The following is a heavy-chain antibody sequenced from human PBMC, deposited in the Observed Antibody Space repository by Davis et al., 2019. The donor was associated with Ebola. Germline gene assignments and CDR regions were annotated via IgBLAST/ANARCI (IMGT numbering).Heavy chain of an antibody. CDR1: GFTFSSYG. CDR3: ARHPALYY. J-gene: IGHJ4*02. Sequence: MPGGSLRLSCAASGFTFSSYGMHWVRQAPGKGLEWIGSISYSGNTYYNPSLKSRVTLSVDKSKNQFSLKVSSVTDADTAVYFCARHPALYYWGQGTLVTASS. V-gene: IGHV4-39*01. D-gene: IGHD2-15*01. CDR2: ISYSGNT.